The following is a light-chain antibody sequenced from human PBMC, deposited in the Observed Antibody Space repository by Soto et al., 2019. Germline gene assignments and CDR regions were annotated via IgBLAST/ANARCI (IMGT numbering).Light chain of an antibody. CDR1: QTISSL. J-gene: IGKJ1*01. CDR3: QHYNSYSEA. Sequence: DIPMTQSPSTLSGSVGDRVTITCRASQTISSLLAWYQQKPGKAPKLLIYKASTLKSGVPSRFSGSGSGTGFSLTISSLQPDAFATCYCQHYNSYSEAFGQGTKVELK. V-gene: IGKV1-5*03. CDR2: KAS.